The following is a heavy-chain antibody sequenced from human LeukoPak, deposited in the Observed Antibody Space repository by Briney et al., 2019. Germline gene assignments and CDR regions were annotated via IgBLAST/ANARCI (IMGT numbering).Heavy chain of an antibody. CDR1: GFTFSSYW. CDR2: INSDGSTT. J-gene: IGHJ4*02. V-gene: IGHV3-74*01. D-gene: IGHD3-22*01. Sequence: GGSLRLSCAASGFTFSSYWMHWVRQAPGKGLVWVSRINSDGSTTSYADSVKGRFTISRDNAKNTVYLQMNSLRAEDTAVYYCARDGYDSSGYYLFDYWGQGTLVTVSP. CDR3: ARDGYDSSGYYLFDY.